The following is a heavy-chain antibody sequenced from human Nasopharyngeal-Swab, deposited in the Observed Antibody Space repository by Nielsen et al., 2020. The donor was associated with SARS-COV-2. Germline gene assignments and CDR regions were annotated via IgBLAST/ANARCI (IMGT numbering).Heavy chain of an antibody. V-gene: IGHV1-3*01. J-gene: IGHJ3*02. CDR2: VNAGNGNT. Sequence: ASVKVSCKASGGTFSSYAISWVRQAPGQRLEWMGWVNAGNGNTKYSQKFQGRVTITRDTSASTAYMELSSLRSEDTAVYYCARVLVGADAFDIWGQGTMVTVSS. CDR1: GGTFSSYA. D-gene: IGHD1-26*01. CDR3: ARVLVGADAFDI.